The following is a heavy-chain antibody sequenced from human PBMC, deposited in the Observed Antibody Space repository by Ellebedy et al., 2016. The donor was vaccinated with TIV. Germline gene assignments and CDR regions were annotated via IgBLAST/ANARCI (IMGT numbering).Heavy chain of an antibody. CDR3: ARADGSSGTMTAGVDY. CDR2: IIPIFGTA. Sequence: SVKVSCXASGGTFSSYAISWVRQAPGQGLEWMGGIIPIFGTANYAQKFQGRVTIIADESTSTAYMELSSLRSEDTAVYYCARADGSSGTMTAGVDYWGQGTLVTVSS. D-gene: IGHD3-22*01. CDR1: GGTFSSYA. J-gene: IGHJ4*02. V-gene: IGHV1-69*13.